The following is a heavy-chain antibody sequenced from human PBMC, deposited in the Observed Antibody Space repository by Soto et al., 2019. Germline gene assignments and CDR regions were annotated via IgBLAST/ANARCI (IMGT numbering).Heavy chain of an antibody. CDR1: GGSISSNYW. Sequence: SETLSLTCAVSGGSISSNYWWSWVRQPPGKGLEWIGEIYHSGSTNYNPPLKSRVTISVDKSKNQFSLKLSSVTAADTAVYYCARVSGSYYYGMDVWGQGTTVTVSS. D-gene: IGHD1-26*01. V-gene: IGHV4-4*02. CDR2: IYHSGST. CDR3: ARVSGSYYYGMDV. J-gene: IGHJ6*02.